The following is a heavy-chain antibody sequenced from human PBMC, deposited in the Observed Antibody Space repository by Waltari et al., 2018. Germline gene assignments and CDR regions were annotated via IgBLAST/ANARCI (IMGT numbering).Heavy chain of an antibody. J-gene: IGHJ5*02. CDR1: GYTFSHYW. D-gene: IGHD3-22*01. CDR2: IDPADSET. V-gene: IGHV5-10-1*03. Sequence: EVRLVQSGAEVKKPGESLTISCQASGYTFSHYWLSWVRHLPGKGLEWMGKIDPADSETNDSPSFQGHVIISADKSSSTASLHWSSLKASDSATYYCARENYYDSSGFSVSWGQGTLVTVSS. CDR3: ARENYYDSSGFSVS.